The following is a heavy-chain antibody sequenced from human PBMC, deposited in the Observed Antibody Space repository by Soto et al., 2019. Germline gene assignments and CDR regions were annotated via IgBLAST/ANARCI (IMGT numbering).Heavy chain of an antibody. V-gene: IGHV4-59*01. CDR3: ARGVGYGDFDY. CDR2: IYYSGST. Sequence: PSETLSLTCTVSGGYISSYYWSCIRQPPGKGLEWIGYIYYSGSTNYNPSLKSRVTISVDTSKNQFSLKLSSVTAADTAVYYCARGVGYGDFDYWGQGTLVTVSS. D-gene: IGHD4-17*01. J-gene: IGHJ4*02. CDR1: GGYISSYY.